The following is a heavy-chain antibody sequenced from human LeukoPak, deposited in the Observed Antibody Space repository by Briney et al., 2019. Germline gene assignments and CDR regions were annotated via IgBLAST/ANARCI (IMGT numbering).Heavy chain of an antibody. D-gene: IGHD6-13*01. CDR3: AKARIAAAGTGAFDV. CDR2: FSATDGSA. V-gene: IGHV3-23*01. J-gene: IGHJ3*01. CDR1: GFTFSSYG. Sequence: GGSLRLSCAASGFTFSSYGMTWVRLAPGKGLEWVSAFSATDGSAQYAESVKGRFTISRDNSKNSLYLQMNSLRDEDTAVYYCAKARIAAAGTGAFDVCVQGTMVTVSS.